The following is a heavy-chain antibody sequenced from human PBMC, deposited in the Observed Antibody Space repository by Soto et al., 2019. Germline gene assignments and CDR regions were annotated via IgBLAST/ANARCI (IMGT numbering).Heavy chain of an antibody. CDR3: ATDLGITMVQENAFDI. CDR2: INHSGST. D-gene: IGHD3-10*01. V-gene: IGHV4-34*01. Sequence: QVQLQQWGAGLLKPSETLSLTCAVYGGSFSGYYWSWIRQPPGKGLEWIGEINHSGSTNYNPSLNSRVTISVDTSKNQFSLKLSSVTAADTAVYYCATDLGITMVQENAFDIWGQGTMVTVSS. CDR1: GGSFSGYY. J-gene: IGHJ3*02.